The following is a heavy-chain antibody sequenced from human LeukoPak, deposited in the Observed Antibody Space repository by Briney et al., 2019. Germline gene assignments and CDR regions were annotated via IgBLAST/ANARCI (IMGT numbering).Heavy chain of an antibody. CDR3: ARPYYYDSAENYYFDY. J-gene: IGHJ4*02. V-gene: IGHV1-8*01. D-gene: IGHD3-22*01. CDR1: GYTFTSYD. CDR2: MNPNSGNT. Sequence: ASVKVSCKASGYTFTSYDINWVRQATGQGLEWMGWMNPNSGNTGYAQKFQGRVTMTRNTSISTAYMELSSLRSEDTAVYYCARPYYYDSAENYYFDYRGQGTLVTVSS.